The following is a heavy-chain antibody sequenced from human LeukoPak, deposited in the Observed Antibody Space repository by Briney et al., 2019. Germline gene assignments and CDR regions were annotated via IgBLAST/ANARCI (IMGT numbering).Heavy chain of an antibody. V-gene: IGHV3-23*01. CDR1: GFTFSSFA. CDR3: PRQSYASGWNPFDY. D-gene: IGHD6-19*01. CDR2: ISGDGITT. J-gene: IGHJ4*02. Sequence: GGSLRLSCAASGFTFSSFAMSWVRQAPGKGLEWVSTISGDGITTYYADSAKGRFTISRDNSKNTLYLQMNSLTAEDTAVYYCPRQSYASGWNPFDYWGQGILVTVSS.